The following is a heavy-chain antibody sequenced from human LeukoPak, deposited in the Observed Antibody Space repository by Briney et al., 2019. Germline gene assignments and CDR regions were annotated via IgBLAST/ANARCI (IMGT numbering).Heavy chain of an antibody. CDR1: GFTFSSYS. J-gene: IGHJ4*02. V-gene: IGHV3-23*01. CDR3: VREAWFGELLSIDY. CDR2: ISGSGGDT. Sequence: PGGSLRLSCAASGFTFSSYSMNWVRQTPGRGLEWVSAISGSGGDTHYPDSMKGRFSISRDNSKNTLYLQLNSLRVEDTAVYYCVREAWFGELLSIDYWGQGTLVTVST. D-gene: IGHD3-10*01.